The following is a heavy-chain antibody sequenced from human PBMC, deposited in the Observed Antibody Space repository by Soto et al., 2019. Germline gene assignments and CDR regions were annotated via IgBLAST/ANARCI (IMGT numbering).Heavy chain of an antibody. CDR1: GYTFTSYA. V-gene: IGHV1-3*01. D-gene: IGHD3-16*02. CDR2: INAGNGNT. Sequence: QVQLVQSGAEVKKPGASVKVSCKASGYTFTSYAMHWMRQAPGQRLEWMGWINAGNGNTKYSQKFQGRVTITRDTSASTAYMELSSLRSEDTAVYYCARESIYGQASYFDYWGQGTLVTVSS. J-gene: IGHJ4*02. CDR3: ARESIYGQASYFDY.